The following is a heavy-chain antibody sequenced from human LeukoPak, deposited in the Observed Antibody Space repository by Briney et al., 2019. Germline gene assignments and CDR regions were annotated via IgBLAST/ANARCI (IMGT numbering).Heavy chain of an antibody. CDR1: GGSISSYY. CDR2: IYYSGST. D-gene: IGHD6-19*01. Sequence: PSETLSLTCTVSGGSISSYYWSWIRQPPGKGLEWIGYIYYSGSTNYNPSLKSRVTISVDTSKNQFSLKLSSVTAADTAVYYCARAPGYSSGWLDAFDIWGQGTMVTGSS. CDR3: ARAPGYSSGWLDAFDI. V-gene: IGHV4-59*01. J-gene: IGHJ3*02.